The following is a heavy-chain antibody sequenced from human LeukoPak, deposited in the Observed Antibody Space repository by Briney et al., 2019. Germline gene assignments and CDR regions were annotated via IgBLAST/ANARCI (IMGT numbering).Heavy chain of an antibody. CDR2: FSDGSSTI. D-gene: IGHD4-23*01. CDR3: ARETVGLDY. J-gene: IGHJ4*02. V-gene: IGHV3-48*02. CDR1: GFTFSNYN. Sequence: GGSLRLSCAASGFTFSNYNLDWVRQAPGKGLEWVSYFSDGSSTIYYADSVRGRFTISRDNAKNSLYLQINSLRDEDTAVYYCARETVGLDYWGQGTLVTVSS.